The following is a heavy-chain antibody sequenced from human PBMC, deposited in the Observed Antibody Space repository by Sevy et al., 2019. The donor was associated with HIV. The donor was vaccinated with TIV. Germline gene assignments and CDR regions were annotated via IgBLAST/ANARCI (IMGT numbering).Heavy chain of an antibody. J-gene: IGHJ4*02. CDR1: GGSISIGSYY. CDR2: FYYSEST. V-gene: IGHV4-39*01. CDR3: ARAFRAVAGSYYFDY. Sequence: SETLSLTCTVSGGSISIGSYYWGWIRQPSGKGLEWIGSFYYSESTYYNPSLKSRVTISVDTSKNQFSLMLSSVTAADTAVYYCARAFRAVAGSYYFDYWGQGTLVTVSS. D-gene: IGHD6-19*01.